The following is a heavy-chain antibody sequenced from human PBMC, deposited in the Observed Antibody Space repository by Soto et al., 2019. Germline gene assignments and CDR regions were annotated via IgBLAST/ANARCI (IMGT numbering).Heavy chain of an antibody. V-gene: IGHV4-30-2*01. CDR1: GGSISTGGYS. CDR2: IYPSGTA. CDR3: ARGAGYDPFDY. Sequence: SETLSLTCAVSGGSISTGGYSWTWIRQPPGKGLEWIGYIYPSGTAYYNPSLKSRVTISVDRSQNQFSLNLTSVTAADTAVYFCARGAGYDPFDYWGQGVLVTVSS. J-gene: IGHJ4*02. D-gene: IGHD5-12*01.